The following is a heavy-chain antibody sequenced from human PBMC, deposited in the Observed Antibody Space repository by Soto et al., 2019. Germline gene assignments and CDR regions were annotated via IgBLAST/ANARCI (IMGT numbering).Heavy chain of an antibody. CDR1: GYTFTNYG. Sequence: QVQLVQSGAEVKKPGASVKVSCKASGYTFTNYGISWVRQAPGQGLEWMGWISANNGNTNYEQKLQGRVTMTTDTPTSAAYRELRSLRSDDTAVYYCARDRGSYALDYWGQGTLVTVSS. J-gene: IGHJ4*02. CDR3: ARDRGSYALDY. CDR2: ISANNGNT. V-gene: IGHV1-18*01. D-gene: IGHD1-26*01.